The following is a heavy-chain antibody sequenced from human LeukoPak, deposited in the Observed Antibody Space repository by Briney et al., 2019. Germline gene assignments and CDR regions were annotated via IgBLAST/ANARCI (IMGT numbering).Heavy chain of an antibody. Sequence: SQTLSLTFDFCGGIVSTNSGDWNWIRQSPSRGLEWLGRTYYRSKWTIDYAVSVRSRLTINADTSKNQLSLEWDSVTTQDTGVLCCARGGSGVCRMEHTCAFEPWGQGTLVTVSA. CDR2: TYYRSKWTI. CDR3: ARGGSGVCRMEHTCAFEP. J-gene: IGHJ5*02. V-gene: IGHV6-1*01. D-gene: IGHD3-16*01. CDR1: GGIVSTNSGD.